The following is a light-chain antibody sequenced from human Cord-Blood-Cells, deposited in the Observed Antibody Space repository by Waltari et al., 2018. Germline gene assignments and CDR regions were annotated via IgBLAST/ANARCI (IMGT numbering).Light chain of an antibody. Sequence: DIQMTQSPSSLSASVGDRGTITCQASQDISNYLNCYQQKPGKAPKLLIYDASNLETGVPSRFSGSGSGTDFTFTISSLQPEDIATYYCQQYDNLPLTFGGGTKVEIK. CDR2: DAS. CDR3: QQYDNLPLT. J-gene: IGKJ4*01. CDR1: QDISNY. V-gene: IGKV1-33*01.